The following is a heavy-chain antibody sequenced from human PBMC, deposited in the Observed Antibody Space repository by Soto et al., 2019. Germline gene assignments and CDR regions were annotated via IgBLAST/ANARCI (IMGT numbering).Heavy chain of an antibody. J-gene: IGHJ4*02. CDR1: GGSVSSYDYY. V-gene: IGHV4-39*02. CDR2: ALFSGST. D-gene: IGHD3-3*01. CDR3: ARVFAPWSDFWTGYFVFDA. Sequence: PSETLSLTCSVSGGSVSSYDYYWGWIRQPPGKGLEWVGTALFSGSTYYNPSLKRRLTMSVDTSNNRFSLRLRSVAATDTAVYYCARVFAPWSDFWTGYFVFDAWGPGTLVTVSS.